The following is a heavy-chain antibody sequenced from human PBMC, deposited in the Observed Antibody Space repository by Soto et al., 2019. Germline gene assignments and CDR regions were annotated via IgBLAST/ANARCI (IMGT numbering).Heavy chain of an antibody. D-gene: IGHD4-17*01. V-gene: IGHV4-30-4*01. J-gene: IGHJ3*02. CDR2: IYYSGST. Sequence: QVQLQESGPGLVKPSQTLSLTCTVSGGSISSGDYYWSWIRQPPGKGLEWIGYIYYSGSTYYNPSLKSRGTITVDTSKNQFSLKLSSVTAADTAVYYCARYMTTVTDDAFDIWGQGTMVTVSS. CDR3: ARYMTTVTDDAFDI. CDR1: GGSISSGDYY.